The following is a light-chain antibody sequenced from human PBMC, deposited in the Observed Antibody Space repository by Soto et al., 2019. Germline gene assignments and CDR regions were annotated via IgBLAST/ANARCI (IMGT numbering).Light chain of an antibody. CDR3: QQYENLPT. Sequence: EIVLTQSPATLSLSPGERATLSCRASESVSIFVAWYQQKPGQAPRLLIYDASNLEAGVPSRFRGSGSGTDFTFTISRLQPEDIATYYCQQYENLPTFGQGARLEIK. CDR1: ESVSIF. CDR2: DAS. V-gene: IGKV3-11*01. J-gene: IGKJ5*01.